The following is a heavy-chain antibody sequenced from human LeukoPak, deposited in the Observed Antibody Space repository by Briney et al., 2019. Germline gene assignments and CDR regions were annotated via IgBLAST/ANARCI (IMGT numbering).Heavy chain of an antibody. CDR1: GYTFTSYA. CDR3: ARAPWNYGSGSYYFAY. J-gene: IGHJ4*02. CDR2: INAGNGNT. V-gene: IGHV1-3*01. Sequence: GASVKVSCKASGYTFTSYAMHWVRQAPGQRREWMGWINAGNGNTKYSQKFQGRVTITRDTSASTAYMELSSLRSEDTAVYYCARAPWNYGSGSYYFAYWGQGTLVTVSS. D-gene: IGHD3-10*01.